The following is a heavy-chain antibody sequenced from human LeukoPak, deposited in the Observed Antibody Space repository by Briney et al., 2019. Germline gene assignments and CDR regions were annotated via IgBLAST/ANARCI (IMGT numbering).Heavy chain of an antibody. Sequence: ASVKVSCKASGDTFNSYAISWVRQAPGQGLEWMGWISAYNGNTNYAQKLQGRVTMTTDTSTSTAYMELRSLRSDDTAVYYCARTVGIQLWLSYYFDYWGQGTLVTVSS. CDR1: GDTFNSYA. V-gene: IGHV1-18*01. J-gene: IGHJ4*02. CDR2: ISAYNGNT. CDR3: ARTVGIQLWLSYYFDY. D-gene: IGHD5-18*01.